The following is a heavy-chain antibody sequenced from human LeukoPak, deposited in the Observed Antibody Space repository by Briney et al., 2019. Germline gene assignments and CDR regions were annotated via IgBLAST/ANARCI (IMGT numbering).Heavy chain of an antibody. J-gene: IGHJ4*02. Sequence: PGGSLRLSCAGSGFSFRSYEMNWVRQAPGKGLEWVLFISSTGDNVYYADSVKGRFTISRDNAKNSLYLQMNSLRAEDTAVYYCAITMIVVAHDYWGQGTLVTVSS. CDR3: AITMIVVAHDY. D-gene: IGHD3-22*01. CDR2: ISSTGDNV. V-gene: IGHV3-48*03. CDR1: GFSFRSYE.